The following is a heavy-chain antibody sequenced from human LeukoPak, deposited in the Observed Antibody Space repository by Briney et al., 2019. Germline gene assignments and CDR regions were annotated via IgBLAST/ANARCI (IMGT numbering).Heavy chain of an antibody. CDR2: IKYDGSEK. J-gene: IGHJ6*02. CDR3: ARDYFYPMDV. Sequence: PGGSLRLSCEASGFTIRIYWMSWVRQAPGKGLEWVADIKYDGSEKYYVDSVKGRFTISRDNAKNSLYLQMNSLRAEDTAVYYCARDYFYPMDVWGQGTTVTVSS. CDR1: GFTIRIYW. V-gene: IGHV3-7*04.